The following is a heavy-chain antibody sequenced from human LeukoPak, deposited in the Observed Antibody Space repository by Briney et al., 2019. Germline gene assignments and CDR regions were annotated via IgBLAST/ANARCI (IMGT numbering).Heavy chain of an antibody. V-gene: IGHV4-59*01. CDR3: ARGGAPYYYGSGSYGWFDP. D-gene: IGHD3-10*01. CDR2: IYYSGST. J-gene: IGHJ5*02. Sequence: ETLSLTCTVSRGSISGYSWSWIRQSPGGGLEWIGYIYYSGSTNYNPSLKSRVTISVDTSKNQFSLKLSSVTAADTAVYYCARGGAPYYYGSGSYGWFDPWGQGTLVTVSS. CDR1: RGSISGYS.